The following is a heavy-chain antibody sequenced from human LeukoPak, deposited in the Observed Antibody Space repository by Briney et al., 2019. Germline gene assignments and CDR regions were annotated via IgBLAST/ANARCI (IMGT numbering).Heavy chain of an antibody. V-gene: IGHV1-69*01. J-gene: IGHJ6*03. CDR1: GGTFSSYA. CDR3: ASDESDRTYYYDMSPHYYYYMDV. D-gene: IGHD3-22*01. Sequence: EASVKVSCKASGGTFSSYAISWVRQAPGQGLEWMGGIIPIFGTANYAQKFQGRVTITADESTSTAYMELSSLRSEDTAVYYCASDESDRTYYYDMSPHYYYYMDVWGKGTTVTISS. CDR2: IIPIFGTA.